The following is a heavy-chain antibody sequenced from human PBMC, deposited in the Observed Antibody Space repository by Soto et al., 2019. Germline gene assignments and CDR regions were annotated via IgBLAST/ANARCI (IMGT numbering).Heavy chain of an antibody. V-gene: IGHV3-30-3*01. J-gene: IGHJ6*02. D-gene: IGHD6-19*01. CDR1: GFTFSSYA. CDR2: ISYDGSNK. CDR3: ARGKAVAGGYYYYYGMDV. Sequence: GGSRRLSCAASGFTFSSYAMHWVRQAPGKGLEWVAVISYDGSNKYYADSVKGRFTISRDNSKNTLYLQMNSLRAEDTAVYYCARGKAVAGGYYYYYGMDVWGQGNTGTVS.